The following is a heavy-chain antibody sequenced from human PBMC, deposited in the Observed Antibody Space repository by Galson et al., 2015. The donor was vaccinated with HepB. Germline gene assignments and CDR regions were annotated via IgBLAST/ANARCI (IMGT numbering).Heavy chain of an antibody. CDR2: ISRSSSYI. D-gene: IGHD3-9*01. Sequence: SLRLSCAASGFTFGSYNMNWVRQAPGKGLEWVSSISRSSSYIYYADSVKGRFTIFRDNAKNSLYLQMNSLRAEDTAVYYCVRDAGDILTDYYYYYGMNVWGQGTTVTVSS. V-gene: IGHV3-21*01. J-gene: IGHJ6*02. CDR1: GFTFGSYN. CDR3: VRDAGDILTDYYYYYGMNV.